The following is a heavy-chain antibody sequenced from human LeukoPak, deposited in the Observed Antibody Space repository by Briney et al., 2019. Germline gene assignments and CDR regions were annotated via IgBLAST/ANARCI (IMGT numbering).Heavy chain of an antibody. CDR2: INPSGGST. V-gene: IGHV1-46*01. CDR1: GYTFTSYY. D-gene: IGHD3-22*01. Sequence: GASVTVSCKASGYTFTSYYMHWVRQAPGQGLEWMGIINPSGGSTSYAQKFQGRVTMTRDTSTSTVYMELSSLRSEDTAVYYCARDYYDSSGQIDFDPWGQGTLVTVSS. CDR3: ARDYYDSSGQIDFDP. J-gene: IGHJ5*02.